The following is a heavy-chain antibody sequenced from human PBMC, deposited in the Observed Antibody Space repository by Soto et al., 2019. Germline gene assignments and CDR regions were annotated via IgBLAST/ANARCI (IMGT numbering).Heavy chain of an antibody. CDR1: VFTFSRYA. CDR3: AKSLLWFGETYFDY. CDR2: ISGSGGST. D-gene: IGHD3-10*01. Sequence: GWSLRLSCAASVFTFSRYAMSWVRQAPGKGLEWVSAISGSGGSTYYADSVKGRFTISRDNSKNTLYLQMNSLRAEDTAVYYCAKSLLWFGETYFDYWGQGTLVTVSS. J-gene: IGHJ4*02. V-gene: IGHV3-23*01.